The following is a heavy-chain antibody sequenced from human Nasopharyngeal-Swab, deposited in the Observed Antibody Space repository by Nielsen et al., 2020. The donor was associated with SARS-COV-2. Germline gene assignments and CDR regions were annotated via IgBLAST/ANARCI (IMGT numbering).Heavy chain of an antibody. CDR3: ARDGKVGSSYDY. D-gene: IGHD6-13*01. J-gene: IGHJ4*02. Sequence: GESLKICCAASGFTFSDYYMSWIRQAPGKGLEWVSYISSSGSTIYYADSVKGRFTISRDNAKNSLYLQMNSLRAEDTAVYYCARDGKVGSSYDYWGQGTLVTVSS. CDR2: ISSSGSTI. CDR1: GFTFSDYY. V-gene: IGHV3-11*01.